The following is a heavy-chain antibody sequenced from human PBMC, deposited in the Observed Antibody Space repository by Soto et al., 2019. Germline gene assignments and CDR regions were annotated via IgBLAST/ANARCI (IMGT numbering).Heavy chain of an antibody. Sequence: GGSLRLSCAASGFTFSNYAMSWVRQAPGKGLEWVSGVTSSGDRTYYADSVKGRFSISRDNTKSTLYLHMNSLRAADTAVYNRASSGGELSFYNWFDPWGQGTLVTVSS. J-gene: IGHJ5*02. V-gene: IGHV3-23*01. CDR3: ASSGGELSFYNWFDP. CDR2: VTSSGDRT. CDR1: GFTFSNYA. D-gene: IGHD3-16*02.